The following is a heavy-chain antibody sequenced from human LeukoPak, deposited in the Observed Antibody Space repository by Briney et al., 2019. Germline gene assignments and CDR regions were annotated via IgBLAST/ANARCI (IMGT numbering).Heavy chain of an antibody. J-gene: IGHJ3*02. V-gene: IGHV3-9*01. CDR1: GFTFDDYA. D-gene: IGHD3-10*01. CDR2: ISWNSGSI. Sequence: GGSLRLSCAASGFTFDDYAMHWVRQAPGKGLEWVSGISWNSGSIGYADSVKGRFTTSRDNAKNSLYLQMNSLRAEDTALYYCAKDAGGSGSYYSAFDIWGQGTMVTVSS. CDR3: AKDAGGSGSYYSAFDI.